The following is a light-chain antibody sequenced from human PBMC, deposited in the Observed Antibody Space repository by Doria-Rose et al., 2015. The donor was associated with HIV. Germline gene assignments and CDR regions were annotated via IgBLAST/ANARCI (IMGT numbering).Light chain of an antibody. CDR3: HQYASSRT. Sequence: TQSPGTLSLSPGERATLSCRASQSVSANYLARYQQRPGQSPRLLIYAASSRATDIPDRISGSGSGTDFTLTISRLEPEDFAVYYCHQYASSRTFGQGTKVEIK. CDR1: QSVSANY. CDR2: AAS. J-gene: IGKJ1*01. V-gene: IGKV3-20*01.